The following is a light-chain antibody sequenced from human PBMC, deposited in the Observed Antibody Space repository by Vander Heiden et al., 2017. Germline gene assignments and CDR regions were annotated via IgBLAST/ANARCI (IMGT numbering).Light chain of an antibody. CDR2: AAS. Sequence: DIQMTQSPSSLSASVGDRVTITCRASQSISNYLNWYQQKPGKAPKLLIYAASSLQSGVPSRFSGSGSGTDFTLTISSLQPEDFATYYCQQSYNTLWTFGQGTKVKIK. CDR1: QSISNY. J-gene: IGKJ1*01. CDR3: QQSYNTLWT. V-gene: IGKV1-39*01.